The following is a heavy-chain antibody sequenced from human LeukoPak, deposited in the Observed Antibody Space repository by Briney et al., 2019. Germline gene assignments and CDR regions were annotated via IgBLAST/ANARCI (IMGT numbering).Heavy chain of an antibody. J-gene: IGHJ4*02. V-gene: IGHV4-34*01. Sequence: SETLSLTCAVYGGSFSGYYLSWIRQPPGKGLEWIAEINHSGSTNYNPSLKTRVTISVDTSKNQFSLKLSSVTAEDTAVYYCGRGGHCSSTRCSLKLTYFDCWGQGTLVTVSS. CDR2: INHSGST. CDR3: GRGGHCSSTRCSLKLTYFDC. D-gene: IGHD2-2*01. CDR1: GGSFSGYY.